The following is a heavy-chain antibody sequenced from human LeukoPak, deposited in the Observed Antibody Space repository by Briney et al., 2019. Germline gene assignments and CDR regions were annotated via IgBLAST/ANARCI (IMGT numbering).Heavy chain of an antibody. D-gene: IGHD7-27*01. CDR1: GGTFSSYA. CDR2: IIPILGIA. CDR3: ARDLGKNDY. J-gene: IGHJ4*02. V-gene: IGHV1-69*04. Sequence: SVKVSCKASGGTFSSYAISWVRQPPGQGLECMGRIIPILGIANYAQKFQGRVTITADKSTSTAYMELSSLRSEDTAVYYCARDLGKNDYWGQGTLVTVSS.